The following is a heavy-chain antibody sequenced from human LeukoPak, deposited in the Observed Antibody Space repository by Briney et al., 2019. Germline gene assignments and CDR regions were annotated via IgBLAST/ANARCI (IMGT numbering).Heavy chain of an antibody. CDR1: GGSISRRSYY. CDR3: ASEGIAGQLAS. D-gene: IGHD6-13*01. V-gene: IGHV4-61*02. J-gene: IGHJ4*02. CDR2: IYTSGST. Sequence: PSETLSLTCVVSGGSISRRSYYWNWIRQPAGKGLEWMGRIYTSGSTNYNPSLKSRVTISVDTSKNQFSLKLSSVTAADTAVYYCASEGIAGQLASWGQGTLVTVSS.